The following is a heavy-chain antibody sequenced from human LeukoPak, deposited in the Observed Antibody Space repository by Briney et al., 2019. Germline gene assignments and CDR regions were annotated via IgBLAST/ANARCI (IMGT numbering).Heavy chain of an antibody. CDR2: IYYSGTT. CDR1: GXSISSYY. D-gene: IGHD1-20*01. V-gene: IGHV4-59*01. CDR3: ARAITGTTWVFDY. J-gene: IGHJ4*02. Sequence: SETLSLTCTVSGXSISSYYWNWIRQPPGKGLEWLGYIYYSGTTNYNPSLKSRVTISVDTSKNQFSLKLSSVTAADTAVYYCARAITGTTWVFDYWGQGTLVTVSS.